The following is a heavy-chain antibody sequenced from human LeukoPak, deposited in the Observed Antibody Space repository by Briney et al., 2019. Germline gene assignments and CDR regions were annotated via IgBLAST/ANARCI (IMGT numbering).Heavy chain of an antibody. CDR2: ISYDGSNK. J-gene: IGHJ3*02. Sequence: GGSLRLSCAASGFTFSSYAMHWVRQAPGKGLEWVAVISYDGSNKYYADSVKGRFTISRDNSKNTLYLQMNSLRAEDTAVYYCASTPLPLRYYDTSHAFDIWGQGTMVTVSS. V-gene: IGHV3-30-3*01. CDR3: ASTPLPLRYYDTSHAFDI. D-gene: IGHD3-22*01. CDR1: GFTFSSYA.